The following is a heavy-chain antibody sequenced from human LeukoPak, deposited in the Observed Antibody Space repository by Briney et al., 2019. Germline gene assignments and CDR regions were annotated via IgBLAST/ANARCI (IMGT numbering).Heavy chain of an antibody. CDR3: ARVRRAAAGPFDY. CDR2: VYYSGST. CDR1: GGFISSYY. J-gene: IGHJ4*02. Sequence: PSETLSLTCTVSGGFISSYYWSWIRQPSGKGLEWIGYVYYSGSTNYNPSLKSRVTISVDTSKNQFSLKLSSVTAADTAVYYCARVRRAAAGPFDYWGQGTLVTVSS. D-gene: IGHD6-13*01. V-gene: IGHV4-59*01.